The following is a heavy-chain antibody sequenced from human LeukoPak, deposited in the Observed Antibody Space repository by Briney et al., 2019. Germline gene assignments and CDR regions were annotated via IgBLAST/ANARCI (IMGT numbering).Heavy chain of an antibody. V-gene: IGHV4-30-4*08. CDR1: GGSISSGGYY. CDR3: ARALFRLRLANDAFDI. J-gene: IGHJ3*02. CDR2: IYYSGST. Sequence: SETLSLTCTVSGGSISSGGYYWSWIRQPPGKGLEWIGYIYYSGSTYYNPSLKSRVTISVDTSKNQFSLKLSSVTAADTAVYYCARALFRLRLANDAFDIWGQGTMVTVSS. D-gene: IGHD2-21*01.